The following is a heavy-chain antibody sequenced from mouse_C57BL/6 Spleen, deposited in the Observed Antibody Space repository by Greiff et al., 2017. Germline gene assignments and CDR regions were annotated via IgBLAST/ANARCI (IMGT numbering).Heavy chain of an antibody. J-gene: IGHJ2*01. Sequence: EVQLQQSGPELVKPGASVKISCTASGYSFTDYNMHWVKQSTGKSLEWIGVINPNYGTTSYNQKFKGKATLTVDQSSSTAYMQLNSLASEDSAVYYCARSGALRPYFDCWGQGTTLTVSS. V-gene: IGHV1-39*01. CDR3: ARSGALRPYFDC. CDR2: INPNYGTT. D-gene: IGHD2-12*01. CDR1: GYSFTDYN.